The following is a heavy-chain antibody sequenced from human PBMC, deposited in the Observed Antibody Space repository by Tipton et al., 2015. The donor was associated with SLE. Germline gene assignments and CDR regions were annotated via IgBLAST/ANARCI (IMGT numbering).Heavy chain of an antibody. CDR2: IYSGGST. Sequence: TLSLTCTVSGGSISRGSYYWNWIRQPAGRGLEWIGRIYSGGSTNYNPSLKSRVTISVDTSRNQIYLKLSSVTAADTAVYYCARDFGYSSAWVAEFDYWGQGTLVTVSS. D-gene: IGHD6-19*01. J-gene: IGHJ4*02. CDR3: ARDFGYSSAWVAEFDY. CDR1: GGSISRGSYY. V-gene: IGHV4-61*02.